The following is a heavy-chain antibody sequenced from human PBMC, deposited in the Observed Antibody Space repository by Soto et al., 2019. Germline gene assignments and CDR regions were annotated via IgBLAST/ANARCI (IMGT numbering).Heavy chain of an antibody. CDR2: ISAYNGNT. CDR3: ARDIRYDFWSGYFVRTYYYYGMDV. Sequence: VASVKVSCKXSGYTFTSYGISWVRQAPGQGLEWMGWISAYNGNTNYAQKLQGRVTMTTDTSTSTAYMELRSLRSDDTAVYYCARDIRYDFWSGYFVRTYYYYGMDVWGQGTTVTVSS. J-gene: IGHJ6*02. D-gene: IGHD3-3*01. CDR1: GYTFTSYG. V-gene: IGHV1-18*04.